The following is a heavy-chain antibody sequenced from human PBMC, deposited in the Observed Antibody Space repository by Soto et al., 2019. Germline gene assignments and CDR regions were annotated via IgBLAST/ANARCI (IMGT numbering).Heavy chain of an antibody. CDR3: ARQLYGDYRSYYGMDV. D-gene: IGHD4-17*01. CDR2: TYYRSKWYN. Sequence: PSQTLSLTCAISGESVSSNSAAWNWIRQSPSRGLEWLGRTYYRSKWYNDYAVSVKSRITINPDTSKNQFSLQLNSVTPEDTAVYYCARQLYGDYRSYYGMDVWGQGTTVTVSS. CDR1: GESVSSNSAA. J-gene: IGHJ6*02. V-gene: IGHV6-1*01.